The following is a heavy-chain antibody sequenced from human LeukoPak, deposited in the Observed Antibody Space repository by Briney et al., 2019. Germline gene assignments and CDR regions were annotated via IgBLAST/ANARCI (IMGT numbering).Heavy chain of an antibody. D-gene: IGHD1-1*01. J-gene: IGHJ6*03. V-gene: IGHV3-48*04. Sequence: QAGGSLRLSCAASGFTFSSYSMNWVRQAPGKGLEWVSYISSSSSTLYYADSVKGRFTVSRDNAKNSLYLQMNSLRAEDTAVYYCARDRYNWNDGYYYYYMDVWGKGTTVTVSS. CDR2: ISSSSSTL. CDR1: GFTFSSYS. CDR3: ARDRYNWNDGYYYYYMDV.